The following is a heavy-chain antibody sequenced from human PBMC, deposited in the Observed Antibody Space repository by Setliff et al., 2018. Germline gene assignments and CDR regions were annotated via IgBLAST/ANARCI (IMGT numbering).Heavy chain of an antibody. CDR1: GGSITTDY. Sequence: SETLSLTCTVSGGSITTDYWNWLRQSPGKGLEWIGHIFYSGNTHYNPSLESRVTISLDTSKSHFSLNLRSVTAADTAVYYCAGRRCSSRYCSPPEANWLDPWGQGTLVTVSS. D-gene: IGHD2-15*01. CDR3: AGRRCSSRYCSPPEANWLDP. J-gene: IGHJ5*02. V-gene: IGHV4-59*12. CDR2: IFYSGNT.